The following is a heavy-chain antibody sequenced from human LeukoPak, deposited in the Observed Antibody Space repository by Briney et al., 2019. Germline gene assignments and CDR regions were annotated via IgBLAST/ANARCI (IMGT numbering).Heavy chain of an antibody. CDR3: ARPAMVRGVSSAFDI. D-gene: IGHD3-10*01. CDR1: GYTFTGYY. J-gene: IGHJ3*02. Sequence: ASVKVSCKASGYTFTGYYMHWVRQAPGQGLEWMGIINPSGGSTSYAQKFQGRVTMTRDTSTSTVYMELSSLRSEDTAVYYCARPAMVRGVSSAFDIWGQGTMVTVSS. V-gene: IGHV1-46*01. CDR2: INPSGGST.